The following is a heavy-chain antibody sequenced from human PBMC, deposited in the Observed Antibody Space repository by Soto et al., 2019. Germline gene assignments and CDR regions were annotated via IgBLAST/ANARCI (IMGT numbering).Heavy chain of an antibody. CDR2: IYYSGST. V-gene: IGHV4-59*08. CDR1: GGSISSYY. CDR3: ARLYGRYFDY. J-gene: IGHJ4*02. Sequence: QVQLQESGPGLVKPSETLSLTCTVSGGSISSYYWSWIRQPPGKGLEWIGYIYYSGSTNYNPSLKSRVTISVDTSKNQFSLKVSSVTAADTAVYYCARLYGRYFDYWGQGTLVTVSS. D-gene: IGHD4-17*01.